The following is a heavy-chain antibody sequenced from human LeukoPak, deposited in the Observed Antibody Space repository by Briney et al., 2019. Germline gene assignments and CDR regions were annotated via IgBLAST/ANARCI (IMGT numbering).Heavy chain of an antibody. V-gene: IGHV3-48*03. J-gene: IGHJ4*02. D-gene: IGHD3-22*01. CDR1: GFSFSSYE. CDR3: ARASVNYYDSSGYWAFDY. CDR2: IGSSGSTV. Sequence: GGSLRLSCAASGFSFSSYEMNWVRQAPGKGLEWVSYIGSSGSTVYYADSVKGRFTTSRDNAKNSLYLQMNSLRAEDTAVYYCARASVNYYDSSGYWAFDYWGQGTLVTVSS.